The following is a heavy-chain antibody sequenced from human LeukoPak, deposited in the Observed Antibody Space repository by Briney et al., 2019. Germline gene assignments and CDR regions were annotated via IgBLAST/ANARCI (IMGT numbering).Heavy chain of an antibody. V-gene: IGHV3-74*01. D-gene: IGHD3-3*01. J-gene: IGHJ4*02. CDR1: GFDFSSNW. CDR2: IKGDGIST. CDR3: AKDHYWSIDY. Sequence: GGSLRLSCAASGFDFSSNWMHWVRHAPGQGLVGVSRIKGDGISTNYADSVKGRSTISRDIAKNTLYLQMNSLRAEDTGVYYCAKDHYWSIDYWGRGTLVTVSS.